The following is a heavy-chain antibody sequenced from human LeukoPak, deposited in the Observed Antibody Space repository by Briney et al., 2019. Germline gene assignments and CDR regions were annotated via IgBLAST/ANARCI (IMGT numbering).Heavy chain of an antibody. D-gene: IGHD1-7*01. CDR2: INHSGST. CDR3: ARGPDRITGTTYALDI. CDR1: GGSLSGYY. V-gene: IGHV4-34*01. J-gene: IGHJ3*02. Sequence: SETLSLTCAVYGGSLSGYYWSWIRQPPGKGLEWIGEINHSGSTNYNPSLKSRVTISVDTSKNQFSLKLSSVTAADTAVYYCARGPDRITGTTYALDIWGQGTMVTVSS.